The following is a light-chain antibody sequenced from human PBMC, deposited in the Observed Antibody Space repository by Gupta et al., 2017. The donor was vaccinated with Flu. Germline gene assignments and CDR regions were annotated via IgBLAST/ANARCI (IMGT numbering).Light chain of an antibody. Sequence: SYVLTHRPSVSVSAGQTARITSGGSNIGIKSVHCYQQQPGQAPVLVIYDDRARPSGIPERFSGSNSGNTATLTISRVEAGDEADYYCQVWDSSGDHPGVFGGGTKLTVL. CDR3: QVWDSSGDHPGV. CDR2: DDR. J-gene: IGLJ3*02. CDR1: NIGIKS. V-gene: IGLV3-21*02.